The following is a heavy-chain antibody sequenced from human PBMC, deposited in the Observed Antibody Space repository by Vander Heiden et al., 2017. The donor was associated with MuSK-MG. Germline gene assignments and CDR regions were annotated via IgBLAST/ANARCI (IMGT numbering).Heavy chain of an antibody. CDR2: INHSGST. D-gene: IGHD6-13*01. Sequence: QVQLQQWGAGLLKPSETLSLTCAVYGGSFSGYYWRWIRQPPGKGLEWIGEINHSGSTNYNPSLKSRVTISVDTSKNQFSLKLSSVTAADTAVYYCARAWGIAAAGEPEYYYYGMDVWGQGTTVTVSS. V-gene: IGHV4-34*01. CDR3: ARAWGIAAAGEPEYYYYGMDV. J-gene: IGHJ6*02. CDR1: GGSFSGYY.